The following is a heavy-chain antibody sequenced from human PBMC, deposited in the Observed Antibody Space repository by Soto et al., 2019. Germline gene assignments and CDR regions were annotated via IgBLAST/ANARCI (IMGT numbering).Heavy chain of an antibody. Sequence: QVQLVESGGGVVQPGRSLRLSCAASGFTFSSYGMHWVRQAPGKGLEWVAVIWYDGSNKYYADSVKGRFTISRDNSKNTLYLQMNSLRAEDTAVYYGARSDIVLMQRAQGDYYYGMDVWGQGTTVTVSS. CDR1: GFTFSSYG. J-gene: IGHJ6*02. V-gene: IGHV3-33*01. CDR3: ARSDIVLMQRAQGDYYYGMDV. D-gene: IGHD2-8*01. CDR2: IWYDGSNK.